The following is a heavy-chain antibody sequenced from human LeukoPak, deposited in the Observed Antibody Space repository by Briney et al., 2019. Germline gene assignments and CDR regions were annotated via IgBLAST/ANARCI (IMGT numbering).Heavy chain of an antibody. D-gene: IGHD4/OR15-4a*01. CDR1: GGSITSSY. CDR2: IYYSGST. V-gene: IGHV4-59*06. Sequence: SETLSLTCTVSGGSITSSYWSWIRQHPGKGLEWIGYIYYSGSTYYNPSLKSRVIISVDTSKNQFSLKLSSVTAADTAVYYCARGAGTMGRFDNWGQGTLVTVSS. CDR3: ARGAGTMGRFDN. J-gene: IGHJ4*02.